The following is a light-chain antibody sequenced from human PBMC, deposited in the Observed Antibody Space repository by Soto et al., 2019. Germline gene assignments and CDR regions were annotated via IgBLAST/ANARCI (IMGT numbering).Light chain of an antibody. CDR1: KCISNC. Sequence: DIQMTQSLSSLSTSVGDRGTITCRASKCISNCLAWYQQKPGKVPKLLISAASTFQSGVNSRFSGSGSGTDFTLTITSLQPEDVGTYYCQKHSSVITLGQGTRLEMK. CDR2: AAS. J-gene: IGKJ5*01. V-gene: IGKV1-27*01. CDR3: QKHSSVIT.